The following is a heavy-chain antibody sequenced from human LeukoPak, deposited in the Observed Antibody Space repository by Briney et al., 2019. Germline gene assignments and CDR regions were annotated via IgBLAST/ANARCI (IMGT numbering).Heavy chain of an antibody. Sequence: SETLSLTCSVSIGSISSSKWWSWVRQSPVKGLEWIGEIYLYGTTNYNPSFTSRVTMSVDRSRNQFSLKLTSVTAADTAVYYYARQKWEQQGRDYYFNGLDVWGPGTTVIVSS. CDR2: IYLYGTT. CDR3: ARQKWEQQGRDYYFNGLDV. D-gene: IGHD1/OR15-1a*01. CDR1: IGSISSSKW. J-gene: IGHJ6*02. V-gene: IGHV4-4*02.